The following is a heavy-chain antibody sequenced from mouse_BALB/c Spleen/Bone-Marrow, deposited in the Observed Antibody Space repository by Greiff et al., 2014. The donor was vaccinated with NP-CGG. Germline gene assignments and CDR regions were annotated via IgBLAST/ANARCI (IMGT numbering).Heavy chain of an antibody. V-gene: IGHV1-87*01. J-gene: IGHJ3*01. D-gene: IGHD1-1*01. CDR1: GYTFTSYW. Sequence: QVQLQQSGAELARPGASVKLSCKASGYTFTSYWMQWVKQRPGQGLEWIGAIYPGDGDTRYTQKFKGKATLTADKSSSTAYMQLSSLASEDSAVYYCAREDSYSWFAYWGQRTLVTVSA. CDR3: AREDSYSWFAY. CDR2: IYPGDGDT.